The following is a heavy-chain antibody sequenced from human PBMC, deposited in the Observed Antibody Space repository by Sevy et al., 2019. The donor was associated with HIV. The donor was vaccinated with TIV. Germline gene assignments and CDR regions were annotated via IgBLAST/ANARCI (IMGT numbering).Heavy chain of an antibody. CDR3: ARDTIISGNIDI. J-gene: IGHJ3*02. V-gene: IGHV1-69*13. D-gene: IGHD1-26*01. CDR1: GGTFSSYA. CDR2: IIPIFGTA. Sequence: ASVKVSCKASGGTFSSYAISWVRQAPGQGLEWMGGIIPIFGTANYAQKFQGRVTITADESTSTAYMELRSLRSEDTAVYYCARDTIISGNIDIWGQGTMVTVSS.